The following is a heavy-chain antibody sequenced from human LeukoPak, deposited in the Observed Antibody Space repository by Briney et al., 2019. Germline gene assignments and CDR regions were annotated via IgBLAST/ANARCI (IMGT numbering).Heavy chain of an antibody. J-gene: IGHJ4*02. CDR2: IWYDESNK. Sequence: GRSLRLSCAASGFTFSSSAMHWVRQAPGKGLEWVAVIWYDESNKYYADSVKGRFTISRDNSKNTLYLQMNSLTAEDSAVYFCARDRARDVLGSYSFDHWGQGTLVTVSS. CDR1: GFTFSSSA. D-gene: IGHD3-10*01. V-gene: IGHV3-30*04. CDR3: ARDRARDVLGSYSFDH.